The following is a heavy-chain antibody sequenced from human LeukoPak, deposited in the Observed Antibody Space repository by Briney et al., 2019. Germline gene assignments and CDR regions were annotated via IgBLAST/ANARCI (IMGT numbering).Heavy chain of an antibody. CDR2: ISGSGGST. CDR3: AKDRYYYDSSGYYGGFDY. J-gene: IGHJ4*02. V-gene: IGHV3-23*01. Sequence: HPGGSLRLSWAASGFTFSSYAMSWVRQAPGKGLEWVSAISGSGGSTYYADSVKGRFTISRDNSKNTLYLQMNSLRAEDTAVYYCAKDRYYYDSSGYYGGFDYWGQGTLVTVSS. CDR1: GFTFSSYA. D-gene: IGHD3-22*01.